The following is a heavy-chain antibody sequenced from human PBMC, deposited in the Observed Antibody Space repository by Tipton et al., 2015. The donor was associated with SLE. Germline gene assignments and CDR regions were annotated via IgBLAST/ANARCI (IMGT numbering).Heavy chain of an antibody. J-gene: IGHJ4*02. CDR2: FYSGGGT. CDR1: GGSISSSSYH. CDR3: ARRPANNSQFDY. D-gene: IGHD2-15*01. V-gene: IGHV4-39*07. Sequence: TLSLTCTVSGGSISSSSYHWGWVRRPPGKGLEWIGYFYSGGGTYYNPSLRSRVTILKDTSKSQFSLKLNSVTAADTAVYYCARRPANNSQFDYWGQGMLVTVSS.